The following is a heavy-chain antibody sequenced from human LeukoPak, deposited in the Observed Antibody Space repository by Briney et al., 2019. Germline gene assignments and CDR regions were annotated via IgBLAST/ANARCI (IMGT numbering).Heavy chain of an antibody. D-gene: IGHD4-11*01. CDR3: ARPLNTVHDTFDV. CDR1: GGSVSSGGYY. V-gene: IGHV4-31*03. Sequence: PSQTLSLTCTVPGGSVSSGGYYWVWIRQRPGKGLEWIGYIYYTGSTSYNPSLKSRLTIAVDTSKNQFSLKLSSVTAADTAVYYCARPLNTVHDTFDVWGQGTMVTVSS. CDR2: IYYTGST. J-gene: IGHJ3*01.